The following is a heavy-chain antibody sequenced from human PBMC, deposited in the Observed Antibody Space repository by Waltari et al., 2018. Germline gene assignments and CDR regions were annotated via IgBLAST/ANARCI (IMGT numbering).Heavy chain of an antibody. CDR3: ARQGGYINVWWEDYWYFDQ. CDR2: INHSGST. J-gene: IGHJ2*01. D-gene: IGHD1-26*01. V-gene: IGHV4-38-2*01. Sequence: QVHLQVSGPGLVTPSETLSLTCAVSDYSISSVFYWGWIRQPPGKGLEWIGSINHSGSTFYNPSLKSRVTISVDTALNHFSLKLNSVTATDTAVYYCARQGGYINVWWEDYWYFDQWGRGTLVTVSS. CDR1: DYSISSVFY.